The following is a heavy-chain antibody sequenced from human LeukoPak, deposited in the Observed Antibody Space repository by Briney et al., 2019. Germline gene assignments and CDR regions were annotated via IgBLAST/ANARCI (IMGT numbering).Heavy chain of an antibody. CDR3: ARGGSGYGLDY. J-gene: IGHJ4*02. V-gene: IGHV1-18*01. D-gene: IGHD5-12*01. CDR2: ISAYNGDT. Sequence: ASVKVSCKASGYTFTTYGVTWVRQAPRQGLEWMGWISAYNGDTNYAQKFQGRITLTTDTSTNTAYIELRSLRSDDTAVYYCARGGSGYGLDYWGQGTLVTVSS. CDR1: GYTFTTYG.